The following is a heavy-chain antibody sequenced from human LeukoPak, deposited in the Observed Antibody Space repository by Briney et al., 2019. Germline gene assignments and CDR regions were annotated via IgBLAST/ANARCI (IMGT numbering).Heavy chain of an antibody. V-gene: IGHV4-34*01. D-gene: IGHD6-13*01. CDR3: ARGGYGIAAAGTRGAHLYNWFDP. CDR2: INHSGST. J-gene: IGHJ5*02. CDR1: GGSFSGYY. Sequence: PSETLPLTCAVYGGSFSGYYWSWIRQPPGKGLEWIGEINHSGSTNYNPSLKSRVTISVDTSKNQFSLKLSSVTAADTAVYYCARGGYGIAAAGTRGAHLYNWFDPWGQGTLVTVSS.